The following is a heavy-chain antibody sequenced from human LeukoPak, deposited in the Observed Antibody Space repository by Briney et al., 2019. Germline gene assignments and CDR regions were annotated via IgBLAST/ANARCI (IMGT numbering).Heavy chain of an antibody. CDR3: TTEDTPYGPIDY. D-gene: IGHD4-17*01. V-gene: IGHV3-15*01. CDR2: IKSKTDGGTT. Sequence: GGSLRLSCAASGFTFSNAWMSWVRQAPGKGLEWVGRIKSKTDGGTTDYAAPVKGRFTISRDDSKNTLYLQMNSLKPEDTAVYYCTTEDTPYGPIDYWGQGTLVTVSS. J-gene: IGHJ4*02. CDR1: GFTFSNAW.